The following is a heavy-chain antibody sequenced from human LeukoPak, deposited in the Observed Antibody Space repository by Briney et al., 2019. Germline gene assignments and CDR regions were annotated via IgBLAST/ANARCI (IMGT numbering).Heavy chain of an antibody. CDR2: IYSNGNT. V-gene: IGHV4-39*07. D-gene: IGHD4-17*01. CDR3: ARSATVTTGYFDY. CDR1: GGSISSSGHY. J-gene: IGHJ4*02. Sequence: SETLSLTCSVSGGSISSSGHYWGWIRQSPEKGLDWIGSIYSNGNTYYNPSVKSRVTISVDTSKNQFSLKLTSVTAAETAAYYCARSATVTTGYFDYWGQGALVTVSS.